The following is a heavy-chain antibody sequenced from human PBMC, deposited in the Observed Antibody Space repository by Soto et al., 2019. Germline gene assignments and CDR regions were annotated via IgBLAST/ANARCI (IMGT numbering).Heavy chain of an antibody. J-gene: IGHJ4*02. CDR1: GITFSTYK. Sequence: EVQLVESGGGLVQPGGSLRLSCVASGITFSTYKMNWVRQAPGKGLEWVSYISSTSDTIYYADSVKGRFTISRDNAKNSLHLQMNSLRVEDTAVYYCPAGKAPGDGYWGQGTLVTVSS. D-gene: IGHD3-10*01. CDR2: ISSTSDTI. CDR3: PAGKAPGDGY. V-gene: IGHV3-48*01.